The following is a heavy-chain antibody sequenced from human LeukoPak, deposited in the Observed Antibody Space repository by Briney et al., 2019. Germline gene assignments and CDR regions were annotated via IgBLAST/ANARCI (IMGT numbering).Heavy chain of an antibody. CDR2: ISSSGSSI. CDR3: ARGPGIAAAGKKYYFAY. J-gene: IGHJ4*02. V-gene: IGHV3-48*03. Sequence: HPGGSLRLSCAASRFTFSSYEMNWVRQAPGKGLEWVSYISSSGSSIYYADSVKGRFTISRDNAKNSLYLQMNSLRAEDTAVYYYARGPGIAAAGKKYYFAYWGQGTLVTVSS. CDR1: RFTFSSYE. D-gene: IGHD6-13*01.